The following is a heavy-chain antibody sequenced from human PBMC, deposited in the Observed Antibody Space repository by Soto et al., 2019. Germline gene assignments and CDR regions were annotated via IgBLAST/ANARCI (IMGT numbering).Heavy chain of an antibody. CDR1: GDSVSTNDAT. CDR2: TYYRSKWYN. Sequence: SQTLSRTCAISGDSVSTNDATWDWIRQSPSRGLEWLGRTYYRSKWYNDYAESVKGRITINPDTFNNQLSLHLNSVTPDDTAVYYCTRLIGNSWLDSWGQGTLVTVSS. J-gene: IGHJ5*01. V-gene: IGHV6-1*01. D-gene: IGHD2-8*01. CDR3: TRLIGNSWLDS.